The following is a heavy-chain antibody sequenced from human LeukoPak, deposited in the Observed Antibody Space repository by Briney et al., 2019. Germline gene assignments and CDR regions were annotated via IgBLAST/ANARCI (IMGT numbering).Heavy chain of an antibody. Sequence: SETLSLTCAVYGGSFSGYYWSWIRQPPGKGLEWIGEINHSGSTNYNTSLKSRVTISVDTSNNPFSLKPRPVTAADTAVYHCARGPAGSCYSVHCARDYLGQATLVTVSS. CDR1: GGSFSGYY. CDR3: ARGPAGSCYSVHCARDY. J-gene: IGHJ4*02. CDR2: INHSGST. D-gene: IGHD2-15*01. V-gene: IGHV4-34*01.